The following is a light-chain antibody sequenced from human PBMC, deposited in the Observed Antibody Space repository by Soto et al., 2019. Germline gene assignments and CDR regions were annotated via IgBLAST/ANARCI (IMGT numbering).Light chain of an antibody. CDR2: LGS. V-gene: IGKV2-28*01. CDR1: QSLVESDGNTF. CDR3: MQALQTSIT. Sequence: DVVLTQSPLSLPVTLGQPASISCTSSQSLVESDGNTFLSWFHQKPGQSPQLLIYLGSNRSSGVPDRFSGSGSGTDFTLKISRVEAEDVGVYYCMQALQTSITFGQGTRLEIK. J-gene: IGKJ5*01.